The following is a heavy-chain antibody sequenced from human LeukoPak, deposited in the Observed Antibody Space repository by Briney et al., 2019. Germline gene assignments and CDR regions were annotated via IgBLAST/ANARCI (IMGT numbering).Heavy chain of an antibody. V-gene: IGHV3-48*01. CDR1: GFTFNAYP. J-gene: IGHJ4*02. D-gene: IGHD3-9*01. CDR2: ITHNGDSI. CDR3: VKDHDWALDF. Sequence: GGSLRLSCAASGFTFNAYPMNWVRQAPGKGLEWISYITHNGDSIYYADSVKGRLTISRDNAKNSLYLQMNSLRAEDTAIYYCVKDHDWALDFWGQGTLVTVSS.